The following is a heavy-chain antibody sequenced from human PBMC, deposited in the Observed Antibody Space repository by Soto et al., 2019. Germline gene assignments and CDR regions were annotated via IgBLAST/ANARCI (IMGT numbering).Heavy chain of an antibody. Sequence: ASVKVSCKASGYTFTSYYMHWVRRAPGQGLEWMGIINPSGGSTSYAQKFQGRVTMTRDTSTSTVYMELSSLRSEDTAVYYCARDGGYGDYDKRSYGMQVWGQGTMVNVSS. CDR3: ARDGGYGDYDKRSYGMQV. CDR1: GYTFTSYY. CDR2: INPSGGST. D-gene: IGHD4-17*01. V-gene: IGHV1-46*01. J-gene: IGHJ6*01.